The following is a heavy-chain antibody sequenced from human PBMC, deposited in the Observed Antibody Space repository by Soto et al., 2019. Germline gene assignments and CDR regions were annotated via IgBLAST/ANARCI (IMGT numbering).Heavy chain of an antibody. CDR3: ARRIAVAELDY. CDR1: GGSISSYY. J-gene: IGHJ4*02. V-gene: IGHV4-59*08. CDR2: IYYSGST. Sequence: SETLSLTCTVSGGSISSYYWSWIRQPPGKGLEWIGYIYYSGSTNYNPSLKSRVTISVDTSKNQFSLKLSSVTAADTAVYYCARRIAVAELDYWGQGTLVTVSS. D-gene: IGHD6-19*01.